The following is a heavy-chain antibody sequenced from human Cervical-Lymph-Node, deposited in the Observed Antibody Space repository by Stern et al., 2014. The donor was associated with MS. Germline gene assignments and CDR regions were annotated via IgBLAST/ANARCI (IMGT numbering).Heavy chain of an antibody. D-gene: IGHD3-10*01. CDR1: GFTLSSYV. V-gene: IGHV3-23*01. CDR3: AKVYVSGRGNNCFDP. Sequence: EVQLLESGGGLVQPGGSLRLSCAASGFTLSSYVMTWVRQAPGKGLEWVSVISGSGGSTNYADSVKGRFIISRDNSKNTLYLQMNSLRAEDTAVYYCAKVYVSGRGNNCFDPWGQGTLVTVSS. CDR2: ISGSGGST. J-gene: IGHJ5*02.